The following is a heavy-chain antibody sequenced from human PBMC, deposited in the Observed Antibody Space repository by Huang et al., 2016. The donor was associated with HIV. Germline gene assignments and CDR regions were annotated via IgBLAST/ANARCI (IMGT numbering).Heavy chain of an antibody. CDR3: TTHLDYYDSSGYYFGNY. D-gene: IGHD3-22*01. Sequence: EVQLVESGGGLVKPGGSLRLSCAAAGFSFRKAWMSWVRQAPGKGREWVGRIKSKTDGGTTDFTAPVKGRFTISRDDSRNTLYLQMNSLKTEDTAVYYCTTHLDYYDSSGYYFGNYWGQGTLVTVSS. J-gene: IGHJ4*02. CDR2: IKSKTDGGTT. V-gene: IGHV3-15*01. CDR1: GFSFRKAW.